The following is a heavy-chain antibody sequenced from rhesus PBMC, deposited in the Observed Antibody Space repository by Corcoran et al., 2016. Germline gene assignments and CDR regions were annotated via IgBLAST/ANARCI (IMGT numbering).Heavy chain of an antibody. CDR3: VGSFEYFEF. J-gene: IGHJ1*01. V-gene: IGHV3S35*01. CDR1: GFTFSSTR. CDR2: IKDDGSEK. Sequence: EVQLVESGGGLVQPGGSLRLSCAASGFTFSSTRMNWIRQAPGKRLEWVADIKDDGSEKYYVDSVKGRFTIARDNAKNSLDLQMNSLRAEDTAVYYCVGSFEYFEFWGQGALVTVSS.